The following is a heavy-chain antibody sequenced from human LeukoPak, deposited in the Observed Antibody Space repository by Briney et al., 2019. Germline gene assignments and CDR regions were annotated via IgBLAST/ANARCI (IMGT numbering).Heavy chain of an antibody. Sequence: GGSLRLSCAASGFTFSRNAVNWVRQAPGKGLEWVSFISSSSNYMSYADSVKGRFTISRDNAKNSLYLQMNSLRAEDTAVYYCARPLDSSNNYFDYWGQGTLVTVSA. CDR1: GFTFSRNA. CDR3: ARPLDSSNNYFDY. V-gene: IGHV3-21*01. J-gene: IGHJ4*02. D-gene: IGHD6-13*01. CDR2: ISSSSNYM.